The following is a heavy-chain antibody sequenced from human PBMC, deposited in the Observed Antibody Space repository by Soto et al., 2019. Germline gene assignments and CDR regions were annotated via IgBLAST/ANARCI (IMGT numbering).Heavy chain of an antibody. D-gene: IGHD2-21*02. CDR3: AKVGVVVVTTSPYYFDY. V-gene: IGHV3-23*01. CDR1: GFTFSSYA. CDR2: ISGSGGST. J-gene: IGHJ4*02. Sequence: GGSLRLSCAASGFTFSSYAMSWVRQAPGKGLEWVSAISGSGGSTYYADSVKGRFTISRDNSKNTLYLQMNSLRAEDTAVYYCAKVGVVVVTTSPYYFDYWGQGTLVTVSS.